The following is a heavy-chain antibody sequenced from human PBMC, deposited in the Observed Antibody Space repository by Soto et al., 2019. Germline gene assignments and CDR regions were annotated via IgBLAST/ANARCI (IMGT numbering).Heavy chain of an antibody. V-gene: IGHV3-23*01. CDR2: ISYGGGTT. Sequence: SLRLSCAASEFTFSNYAMSWVRQAPGKGLEWVSAISYGGGTTYYADSVKGRFTISRDSSKNTLYLQMNSLRAEDTAVYYCAKNPGYYYDSTGYHFDYWGQGTLVTVSS. J-gene: IGHJ4*02. CDR1: EFTFSNYA. D-gene: IGHD3-22*01. CDR3: AKNPGYYYDSTGYHFDY.